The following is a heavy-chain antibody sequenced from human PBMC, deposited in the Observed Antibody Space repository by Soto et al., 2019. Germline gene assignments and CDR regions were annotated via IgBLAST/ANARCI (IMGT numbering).Heavy chain of an antibody. D-gene: IGHD3-22*01. CDR2: ISGSGTKT. Sequence: EVHLLESGGALVQPGGSLRLSCAASGFSFSSYAMSWVRQAPGKGLDWVSAISGSGTKTHYADSVKGRFTISRDNSKNTLYLQMNSLRAEDTAVYYCAKDRPVIEVVKVFEYWGRGALVTVSS. J-gene: IGHJ4*02. CDR3: AKDRPVIEVVKVFEY. CDR1: GFSFSSYA. V-gene: IGHV3-23*01.